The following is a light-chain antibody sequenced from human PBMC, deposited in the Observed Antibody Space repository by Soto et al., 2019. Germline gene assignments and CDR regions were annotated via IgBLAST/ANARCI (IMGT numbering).Light chain of an antibody. V-gene: IGLV2-23*01. CDR3: CSYAGTTTV. CDR2: EAT. Sequence: QSALTQPASASGYPGQSITISCTRASRDYGSYNFFAWYQQHPGESPKLLIYEATQRPSGVSNRFSGSKSGNTASLTISGLQADDEADYYCCSYAGTTTVFGGGTKLTVL. CDR1: SRDYGSYNF. J-gene: IGLJ2*01.